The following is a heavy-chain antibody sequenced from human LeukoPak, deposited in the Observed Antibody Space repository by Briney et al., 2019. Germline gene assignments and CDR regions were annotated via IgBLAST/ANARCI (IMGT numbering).Heavy chain of an antibody. CDR3: ARTRIAGSNWFDP. Sequence: SETLSLTCTVSGGSISSHYWSWMRQRPGKGLVWIGYIYYSGSTNYNPSLKSRVTISVDTSKHQFSLKLSSVTAADTAVYYCARTRIAGSNWFDPWGQGTLVTVSS. V-gene: IGHV4-59*11. CDR2: IYYSGST. D-gene: IGHD6-6*01. J-gene: IGHJ5*02. CDR1: GGSISSHY.